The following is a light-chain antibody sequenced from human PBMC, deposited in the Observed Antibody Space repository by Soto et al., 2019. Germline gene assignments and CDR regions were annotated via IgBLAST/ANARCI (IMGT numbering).Light chain of an antibody. CDR2: GAS. Sequence: ERVMTQSPATLSVSPGERATLSCSASQSVSSNLAWYQQKPAQDRRRLIYGASTRHTDTPAKFNGTGSGTEFIPTISSLEYEDFAVYYCQQYTTWRRTFGQGSKVDIK. J-gene: IGKJ1*01. CDR3: QQYTTWRRT. V-gene: IGKV3-15*01. CDR1: QSVSSN.